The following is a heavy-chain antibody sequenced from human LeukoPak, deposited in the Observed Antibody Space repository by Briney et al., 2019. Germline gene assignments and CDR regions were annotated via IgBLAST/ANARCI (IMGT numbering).Heavy chain of an antibody. D-gene: IGHD2-2*01. CDR3: ARGGGDIVVVPAANFDY. Sequence: GGSLRLSCAVSGFTVSGNYMSWVRQAPGKGLEWVSVLYADGNTDYADSVKGRFTISRDNSKNTLYLQMNSLRAEDTAVYYCARGGGDIVVVPAANFDYWGQGTLVTVSS. V-gene: IGHV3-53*01. CDR1: GFTVSGNY. CDR2: LYADGNT. J-gene: IGHJ4*02.